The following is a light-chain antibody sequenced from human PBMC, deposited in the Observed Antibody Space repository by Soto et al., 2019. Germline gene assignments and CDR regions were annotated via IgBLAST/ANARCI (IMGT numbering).Light chain of an antibody. Sequence: EIVLTQSPATLSLSPGERATLSCRASQSVSSYLAWYQQKPGQAPRLLIYNASNRSTGIPARFSCSGSGTGFTLTISSLEPEDFAVYYCQQRSNWPLTFGGGTKVEIK. J-gene: IGKJ4*01. CDR2: NAS. CDR3: QQRSNWPLT. V-gene: IGKV3-11*01. CDR1: QSVSSY.